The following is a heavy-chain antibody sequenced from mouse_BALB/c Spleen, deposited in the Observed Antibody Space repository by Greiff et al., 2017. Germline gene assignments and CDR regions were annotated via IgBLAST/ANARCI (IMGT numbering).Heavy chain of an antibody. CDR2: IDPYDSET. CDR1: GYTFTSYW. V-gene: IGHV1-52*01. CDR3: ARCGGNLDY. D-gene: IGHD2-1*01. Sequence: QVHVKQPGAELVRPGASVTLSCKASGYTFTSYWMNWVKQRPEQGLEWIGRIDPYDSETQYNQKFKDKAILTVDKSSSTAYMQISSRTYEDSAVYYCARCGGNLDYWGQGTTLTVSS. J-gene: IGHJ2*01.